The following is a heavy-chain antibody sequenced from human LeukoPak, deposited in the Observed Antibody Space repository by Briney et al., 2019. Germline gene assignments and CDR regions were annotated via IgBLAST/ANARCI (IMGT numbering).Heavy chain of an antibody. CDR3: ASSYDTPGAFDI. V-gene: IGHV3-48*04. D-gene: IGHD3-9*01. Sequence: GGSLRLSCAASGFTFSSYSMNWVRQAPGKGLEWVSYISSSSSTIYYADSVKGRFTISRDNAKNSLYLQMNSLRAEDTAVYYCASSYDTPGAFDIWGQGTMVTVSS. CDR1: GFTFSSYS. J-gene: IGHJ3*02. CDR2: ISSSSSTI.